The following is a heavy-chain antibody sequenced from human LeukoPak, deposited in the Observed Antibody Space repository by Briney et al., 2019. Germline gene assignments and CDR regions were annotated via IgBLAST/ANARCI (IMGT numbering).Heavy chain of an antibody. CDR2: ISSSGRTI. D-gene: IGHD4-17*01. V-gene: IGHV3-48*03. Sequence: GGSLRLSCGASGFTFSNYEMNWVRQAPGKGLEWLSCISSSGRTIYYADSVKGRFTISRDNAKNSLYLQMNSLRAEDTAVYYCARDRKAAVTYPDYWGQGTLVTVSS. J-gene: IGHJ4*02. CDR3: ARDRKAAVTYPDY. CDR1: GFTFSNYE.